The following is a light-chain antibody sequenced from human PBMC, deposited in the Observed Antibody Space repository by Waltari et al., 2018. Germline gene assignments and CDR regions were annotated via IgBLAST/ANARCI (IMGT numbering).Light chain of an antibody. CDR1: QSISIY. CDR3: QKSSSTPPWT. Sequence: DIQMTQSPSSLSASVGDGVTITCRASQSISIYLNWYQQKPGKAPKLLLYVASTLHSGVPSRFSGSGSGTEFTLTISSLQPEDFATYYCQKSSSTPPWTFGQGTKVEIK. J-gene: IGKJ1*01. CDR2: VAS. V-gene: IGKV1-39*01.